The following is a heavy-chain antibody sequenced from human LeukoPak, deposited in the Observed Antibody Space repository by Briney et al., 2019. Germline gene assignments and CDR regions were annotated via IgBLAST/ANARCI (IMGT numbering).Heavy chain of an antibody. CDR1: GFTFCSYW. Sequence: GGSLRLSCAASGFTFCSYWMSWVRQAPGKGLAWVGNIKQDGSEKYYVDSVKGRFTISRDNAKNSLYLQMNSLRAEDTAVYYCARGRRGSYEGYFDYWGQGTLVTVSS. CDR3: ARGRRGSYEGYFDY. V-gene: IGHV3-7*01. D-gene: IGHD1-26*01. J-gene: IGHJ4*02. CDR2: IKQDGSEK.